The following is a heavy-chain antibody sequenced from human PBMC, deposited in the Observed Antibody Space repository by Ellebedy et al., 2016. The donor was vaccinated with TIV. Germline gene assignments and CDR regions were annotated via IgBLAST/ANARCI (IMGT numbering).Heavy chain of an antibody. V-gene: IGHV3-13*01. CDR1: GFTFSSYD. J-gene: IGHJ6*03. CDR3: AKAPTAIFAHFYYYYYYMDV. CDR2: IGTAGDT. D-gene: IGHD2-21*02. Sequence: GGSLRLSCAASGFTFSSYDMHWVRQGTGKGLEWVSAIGTAGDTYYPGSVRGRFTISRDNSKNTLYLQMTSLRAEDTAVYYCAKAPTAIFAHFYYYYYYMDVWGKGTTVTVSS.